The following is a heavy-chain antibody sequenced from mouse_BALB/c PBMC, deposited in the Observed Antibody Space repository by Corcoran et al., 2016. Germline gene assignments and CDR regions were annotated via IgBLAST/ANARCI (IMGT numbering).Heavy chain of an antibody. V-gene: IGHV14-3*02. D-gene: IGHD4-1*01. CDR3: ANWDWYFDV. Sequence: EIQLQQSGAELVKPGASVKLSCTASGFNIKDTYMHWVQQRPEQGLEWIGRSDPANGNTKYDAKFQGKATITADTSSNTAYLQLSSLTSEDTAVYYCANWDWYFDVWGAGTTVTVSS. CDR1: GFNIKDTY. CDR2: SDPANGNT. J-gene: IGHJ1*01.